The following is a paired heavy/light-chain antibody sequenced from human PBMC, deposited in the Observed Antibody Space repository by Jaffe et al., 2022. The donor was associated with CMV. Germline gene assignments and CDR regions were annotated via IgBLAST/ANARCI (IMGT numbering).Heavy chain of an antibody. D-gene: IGHD6-13*01. CDR1: GFTFSSYA. J-gene: IGHJ6*03. CDR3: AKDTRSIAAAYYYYYYMDV. V-gene: IGHV3-23*04. Sequence: EVQLVESGGGLVQPGGSLRLSCAASGFTFSSYAMSWVRQAPGKGLEWVSAISGSGGSTYYADSVKGRFTISRDNSKNTLYLQMNSLRAEDTAVYYCAKDTRSIAAAYYYYYYMDVWGKGTTVTVSS. CDR2: ISGSGGST.
Light chain of an antibody. J-gene: IGKJ1*01. Sequence: DIQMTQSPSSLSASVGDRVTITCRASQSISSYLNWYQQKPGKAPKLLIYAASSLQSGVPSRFSGSGSGTDFTLTISSLQPEDFATYYCQQSYSTPRKTFGQGTKVEIK. V-gene: IGKV1-39*01. CDR3: QQSYSTPRKT. CDR2: AAS. CDR1: QSISSY.